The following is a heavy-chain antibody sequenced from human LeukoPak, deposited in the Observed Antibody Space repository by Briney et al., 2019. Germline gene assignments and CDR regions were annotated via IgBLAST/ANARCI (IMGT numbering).Heavy chain of an antibody. V-gene: IGHV4-34*01. CDR2: VNHGGTT. J-gene: IGHJ4*02. Sequence: KPSETLSLTCTVSGGSISSYYWSWIRQPPGRGLEWIGEVNHGGTTNYNPSLKSRVIISADTSKNQFSLKLNSVTAADTAVYYCARVVYGDSSKDFDYWGQGTLVTVSS. CDR3: ARVVYGDSSKDFDY. CDR1: GGSISSYY. D-gene: IGHD4-17*01.